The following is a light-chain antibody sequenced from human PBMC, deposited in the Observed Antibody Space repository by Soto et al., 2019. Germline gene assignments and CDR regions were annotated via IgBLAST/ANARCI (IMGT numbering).Light chain of an antibody. V-gene: IGKV4-1*01. Sequence: DIVMTQSPDSLAVSLGERATINCKSSQSVLYSSNNKNYLAWYQQKAGQPPKLLIYWASTRESGVPDLFSGSGSGTDFTLTISSLQAEDVAVYYCQQYYSTPRTFGQGTKVEIK. CDR2: WAS. CDR3: QQYYSTPRT. J-gene: IGKJ1*01. CDR1: QSVLYSSNNKNY.